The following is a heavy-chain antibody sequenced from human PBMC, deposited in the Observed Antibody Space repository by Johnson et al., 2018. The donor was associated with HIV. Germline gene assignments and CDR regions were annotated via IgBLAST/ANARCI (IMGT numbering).Heavy chain of an antibody. V-gene: IGHV3-30*19. CDR2: ISDDGSNI. J-gene: IGHJ3*02. CDR3: ARGPILEWLSGDGFDM. Sequence: QVQLVESGGGVVQPGGSLRLSCAASGFTFSSYGMHWVRQTPGKGLEWVALISDDGSNIYYADSVKGQFTISRDNSKNTLHLQMNSLRVEDTAMYYCARGPILEWLSGDGFDMWGQGTMVTVYS. CDR1: GFTFSSYG. D-gene: IGHD3-3*01.